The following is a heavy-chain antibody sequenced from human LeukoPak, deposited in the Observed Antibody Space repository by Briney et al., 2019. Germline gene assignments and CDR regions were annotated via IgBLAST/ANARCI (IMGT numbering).Heavy chain of an antibody. J-gene: IGHJ4*02. V-gene: IGHV3-30*19. CDR2: IQYDGSNE. CDR1: GFTFSSYG. D-gene: IGHD4/OR15-4a*01. Sequence: GGSLRLSCAASGFTFSSYGMHWVRQAPGKGLEWVAYIQYDGSNEQYAHSVKGRFRISRDSSKNILYLQMNSLRAEDTAVYYCARRAGAYSHPYDYWGQGTPVTVSS. CDR3: ARRAGAYSHPYDY.